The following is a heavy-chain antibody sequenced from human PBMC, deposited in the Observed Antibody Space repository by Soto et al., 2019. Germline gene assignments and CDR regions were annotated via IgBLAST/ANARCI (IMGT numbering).Heavy chain of an antibody. J-gene: IGHJ4*02. CDR3: ARDRGYDFWSGYYYD. D-gene: IGHD3-3*01. Sequence: ETLSLTCTVSGGSISSYYWSWIRQPPGKGLEWIGYIYYSGSTNYNPSLKSRVTISVDTSKNQFSLKLSSVTAADTAVYYCARDRGYDFWSGYYYDWGQGTLVTVSS. CDR2: IYYSGST. V-gene: IGHV4-59*01. CDR1: GGSISSYY.